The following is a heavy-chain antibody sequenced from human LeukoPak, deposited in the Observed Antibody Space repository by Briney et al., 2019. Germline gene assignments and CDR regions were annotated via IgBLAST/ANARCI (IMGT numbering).Heavy chain of an antibody. CDR3: VRGHYGGFSDY. CDR2: ISDDGSSK. D-gene: IGHD4-23*01. V-gene: IGHV3-30*09. J-gene: IGHJ4*02. Sequence: SGGSLRLSCAASGFTFSSYDMHWVRQAPGKGLAWVAAISDDGSSKFYSDSVKGRFAISRDNPKNTLYLQMNSLRVEDTAVYYCVRGHYGGFSDYWGQGTLVTVSS. CDR1: GFTFSSYD.